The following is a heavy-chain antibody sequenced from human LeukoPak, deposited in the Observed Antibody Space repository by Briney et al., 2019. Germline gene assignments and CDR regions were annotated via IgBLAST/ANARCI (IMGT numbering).Heavy chain of an antibody. Sequence: GGSLRLSCAASGFTLDTYAMSWVPQAPGKGLDWDSGIGGSGSSTYYSESVEGRFTTSRDNSKNTLYLQMNSLRAEDRATYYCAKACDDYFFDCWGQGTMVTVSS. D-gene: IGHD2-21*02. CDR2: IGGSGSST. J-gene: IGHJ4*02. CDR1: GFTLDTYA. CDR3: AKACDDYFFDC. V-gene: IGHV3-23*01.